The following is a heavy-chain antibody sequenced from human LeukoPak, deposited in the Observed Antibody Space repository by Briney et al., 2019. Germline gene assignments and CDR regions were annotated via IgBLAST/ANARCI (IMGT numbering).Heavy chain of an antibody. J-gene: IGHJ4*02. D-gene: IGHD3-10*01. CDR1: GYSFIIYW. CDR3: ARGGDFFGSGSPVDY. V-gene: IGHV5-51*01. Sequence: GESLKISCKGSGYSFIIYWIAWVRQMPGKGLEWMGIIYPGDSDTRYSPSFQGQVTISADESISTAYLQWSSLKASDTAMYYCARGGDFFGSGSPVDYWGQGTLVTVSS. CDR2: IYPGDSDT.